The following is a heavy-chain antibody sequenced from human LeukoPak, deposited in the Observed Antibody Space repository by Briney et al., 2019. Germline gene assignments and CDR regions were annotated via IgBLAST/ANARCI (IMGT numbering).Heavy chain of an antibody. D-gene: IGHD2-2*01. CDR2: IYHSGST. Sequence: SETLSLTCTASGGSISSYYWSWIRQPPGKGLEWIGYIYHSGSTYYNPSLKSRVTISVDRSKNQFSLKLSSVTAADTAVYYCARAGVVPAAIDYWGQGTLFTVSS. J-gene: IGHJ4*02. V-gene: IGHV4-59*12. CDR1: GGSISSYY. CDR3: ARAGVVPAAIDY.